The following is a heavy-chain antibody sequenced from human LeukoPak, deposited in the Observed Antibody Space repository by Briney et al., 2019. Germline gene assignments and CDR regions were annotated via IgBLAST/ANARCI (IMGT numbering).Heavy chain of an antibody. D-gene: IGHD4-17*01. CDR1: GGTFSSYA. CDR3: ARIAVRPYGVDY. V-gene: IGHV1-69*04. J-gene: IGHJ4*02. CDR2: IIPILGIA. Sequence: SVKVSCKASGGTFSSYAISWVRQAPGQGLEWMGRIIPILGIANYAQKFQGRVTITADKSTSTAYMELSSLGSEDTAVYYCARIAVRPYGVDYWGQGTLVTVSS.